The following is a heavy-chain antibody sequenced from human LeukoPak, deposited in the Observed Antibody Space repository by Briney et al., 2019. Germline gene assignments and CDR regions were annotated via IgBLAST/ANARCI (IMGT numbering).Heavy chain of an antibody. CDR3: ARGRDSSSSNYFDY. V-gene: IGHV4-34*01. D-gene: IGHD6-6*01. CDR2: INHSGST. CDR1: GGSFSGYY. Sequence: SETLSLTCVVYGGSFSGYYWSWIRQPPGKGLEWIGEINHSGSTNYTLKSRFTISVDTSKNQFSLKLSSVTAADTAVYYCARGRDSSSSNYFDYWGQGTLVTVSS. J-gene: IGHJ4*02.